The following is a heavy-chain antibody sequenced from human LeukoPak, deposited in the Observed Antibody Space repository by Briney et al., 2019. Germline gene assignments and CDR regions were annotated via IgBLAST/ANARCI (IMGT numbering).Heavy chain of an antibody. J-gene: IGHJ4*02. CDR3: ARGLRGRSGYYFDS. Sequence: SETLSLTCAVSGGSISSGDYYWNWIRQPPGKGLEWIGYIYYSGSTYYHSALRSRVTISVDTSKTQFSLRLSPLTAADTAVYYCARGLRGRSGYYFDSWGQGTLVTVSS. CDR2: IYYSGST. CDR1: GGSISSGDYY. V-gene: IGHV4-30-4*01.